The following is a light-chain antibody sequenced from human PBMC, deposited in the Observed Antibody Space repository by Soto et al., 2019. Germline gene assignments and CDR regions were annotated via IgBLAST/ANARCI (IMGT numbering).Light chain of an antibody. CDR3: CSYTTSNTRQIV. V-gene: IGLV2-14*01. J-gene: IGLJ1*01. CDR1: SSDVGGYNY. CDR2: DVS. Sequence: QSALTQPASVSGSPGQSITISCTGTSSDVGGYNYVSWYQQHPGKAPKFMIYDVSNRPSGVSNRFSGSKSGNTASLTISGLQAEDEAGYYCCSYTTSNTRQIVFGTGTKSPS.